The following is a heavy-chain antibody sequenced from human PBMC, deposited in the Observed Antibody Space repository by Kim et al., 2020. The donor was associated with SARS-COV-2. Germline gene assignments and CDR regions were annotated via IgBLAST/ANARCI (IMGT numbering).Heavy chain of an antibody. J-gene: IGHJ6*03. V-gene: IGHV3-23*01. CDR2: ISGSGGST. CDR1: GFTFSSYA. Sequence: GGSLRLSCAASGFTFSSYAMSWVRQAPGKGLEWVSAISGSGGSTYYADSVKGRFTISRDNSKNTLYLQMNSLRAEDTSVYYCAKGVVGWSGYYTGYYYYYYMDVLGKGTTVTVSS. D-gene: IGHD3-3*01. CDR3: AKGVVGWSGYYTGYYYYYYMDV.